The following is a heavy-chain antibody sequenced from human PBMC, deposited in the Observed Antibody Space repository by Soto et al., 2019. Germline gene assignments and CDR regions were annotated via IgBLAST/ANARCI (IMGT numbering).Heavy chain of an antibody. J-gene: IGHJ4*02. D-gene: IGHD3-22*01. Sequence: NGSRYIFASHWTVLMRQMPGKGLEWMGIIYPGDSDTRYSPSFQGQVTISADKSISTAYLQWSSLKASDTAMYYCARHYYDSSGYVYWGQGYLVTVAS. V-gene: IGHV5-51*01. CDR2: IYPGDSDT. CDR3: ARHYYDSSGYVY. CDR1: RYIFASHW.